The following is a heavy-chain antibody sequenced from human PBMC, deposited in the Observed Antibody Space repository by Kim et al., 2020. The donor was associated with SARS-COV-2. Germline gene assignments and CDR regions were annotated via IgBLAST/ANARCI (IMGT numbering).Heavy chain of an antibody. CDR1: GYTFTSYG. Sequence: ASVKVSCKASGYTFTSYGISWVRQAPGQGLEWMGWISAYNGNTNYAQKLQGRVTMTTDTSTSTAYMELRSLRSDDTAVYYCARDVATMVRGVIAHRAFDIWGQGTMVTVSS. CDR3: ARDVATMVRGVIAHRAFDI. CDR2: ISAYNGNT. D-gene: IGHD3-10*01. J-gene: IGHJ3*02. V-gene: IGHV1-18*01.